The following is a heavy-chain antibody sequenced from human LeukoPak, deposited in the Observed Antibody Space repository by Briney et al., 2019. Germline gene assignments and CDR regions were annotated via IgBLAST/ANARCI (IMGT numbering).Heavy chain of an antibody. CDR1: GFTFSNSA. CDR3: AKITKQWLVWADAFDI. Sequence: PGGSLRLSCAASGFTFSNSAMSWVRQAPGKGLEWVSTLSGSGITTYYADSVKGRFTISRDNSKNTLYLQMNSLRAEDTAVYYCAKITKQWLVWADAFDIWGQGTMVTVSS. V-gene: IGHV3-23*01. J-gene: IGHJ3*02. CDR2: LSGSGITT. D-gene: IGHD6-19*01.